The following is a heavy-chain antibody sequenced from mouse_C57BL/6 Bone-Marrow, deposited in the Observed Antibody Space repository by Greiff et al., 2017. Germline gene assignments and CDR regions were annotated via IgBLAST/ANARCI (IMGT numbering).Heavy chain of an antibody. CDR3: ARRATVVAKWYFDV. CDR1: GYAFTNYL. V-gene: IGHV1-54*01. Sequence: QVQLQQSGAELVRPGTSVKVSCKASGYAFTNYLIEWVKQRPGQGLEWIGVINPGSGGTNYNEKFKGKATLTADKSSSTAYMQLSSLTSEDCAVYFCARRATVVAKWYFDVWGTGTTVTVSS. D-gene: IGHD1-1*01. J-gene: IGHJ1*03. CDR2: INPGSGGT.